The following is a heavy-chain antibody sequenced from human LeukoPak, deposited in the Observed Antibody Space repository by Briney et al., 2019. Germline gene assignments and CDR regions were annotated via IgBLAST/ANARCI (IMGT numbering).Heavy chain of an antibody. D-gene: IGHD3-10*01. CDR1: GYTFTGYY. J-gene: IGHJ6*03. Sequence: ASVKVTCKASGYTFTGYYMHWVRQAPGQGLEWMGWINPNSGGTNYAQKFHGRVTMTRDTSISTAYMELSRLRSDDTAVYYCARGPVLLWFGELLYYYYYYMDVWGKGTTVSVSS. CDR2: INPNSGGT. CDR3: ARGPVLLWFGELLYYYYYYMDV. V-gene: IGHV1-2*02.